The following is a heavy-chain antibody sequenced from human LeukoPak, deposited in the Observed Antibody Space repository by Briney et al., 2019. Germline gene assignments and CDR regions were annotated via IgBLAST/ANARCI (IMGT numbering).Heavy chain of an antibody. CDR3: ARGYNYALIL. Sequence: PGGSLRLSGAASGFTVSSNYMSWVRQAPGKGLEWVSAISSGGNTYYADSVKGRFTISRDSSKNTLYLQMNSLRAEDTAVYYCARGYNYALILWGQGTLVTVSS. V-gene: IGHV3-66*01. CDR2: ISSGGNT. D-gene: IGHD5-18*01. J-gene: IGHJ4*02. CDR1: GFTVSSNY.